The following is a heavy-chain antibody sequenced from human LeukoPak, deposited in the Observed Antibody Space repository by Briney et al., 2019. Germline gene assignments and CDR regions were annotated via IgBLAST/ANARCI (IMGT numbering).Heavy chain of an antibody. Sequence: HPGRSLRLSCAASGFTFDDYAMHWVRQAPGKGLEWVAVISYDGSNKYYADSVKGRFIISRDNPKNTLYLQMNSLRVEDTAVYYCAKSSWVPAASPFGYWGQGTLVTVSS. CDR1: GFTFDDYA. D-gene: IGHD2-2*01. V-gene: IGHV3-30*18. CDR3: AKSSWVPAASPFGY. J-gene: IGHJ4*02. CDR2: ISYDGSNK.